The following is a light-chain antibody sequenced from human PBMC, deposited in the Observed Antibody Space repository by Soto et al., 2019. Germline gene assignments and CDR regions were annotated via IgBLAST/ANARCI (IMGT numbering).Light chain of an antibody. CDR2: GAS. CDR1: QSVSSSY. Sequence: EIVLTQPPGTLSLSPGERATLSCRASQSVSSSYLAWYLQKPGQAPRLLIYGASSRATGIPDRFSGSGSGTDFTLTISRLEPEDFAVYYCQQYGSSPRTFGQGTKVDI. J-gene: IGKJ1*01. CDR3: QQYGSSPRT. V-gene: IGKV3-20*01.